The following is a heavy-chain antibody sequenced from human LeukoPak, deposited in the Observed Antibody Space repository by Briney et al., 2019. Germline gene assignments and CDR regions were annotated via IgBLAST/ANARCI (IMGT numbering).Heavy chain of an antibody. CDR2: ISSSSSYI. D-gene: IGHD3-10*01. CDR3: VVSVLWFGELYPHYFDY. J-gene: IGHJ4*02. V-gene: IGHV3-21*01. Sequence: GGSLRLSCAASGFTFSSYSMNWVRQAPGKGLEWVSSISSSSSYIYYADSVKGRFTISRDNAENSLYLQMNSLRAEDTAVYYCVVSVLWFGELYPHYFDYWGQRTLVTVSS. CDR1: GFTFSSYS.